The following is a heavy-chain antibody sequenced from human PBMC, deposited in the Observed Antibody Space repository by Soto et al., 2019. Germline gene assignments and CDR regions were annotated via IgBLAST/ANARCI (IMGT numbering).Heavy chain of an antibody. Sequence: EVQLVESGGGLVQPGGSLRLSCAASGFTFSSYWMSWVRQAPGKGPEWVAKIKQDGGAKDYVDSVKGRFTISRDNAKNSRYLQMNSLRAEDTGVYYCARGSIAPDYWGQGTLVTVSS. J-gene: IGHJ4*02. CDR1: GFTFSSYW. V-gene: IGHV3-7*01. D-gene: IGHD6-13*01. CDR2: IKQDGGAK. CDR3: ARGSIAPDY.